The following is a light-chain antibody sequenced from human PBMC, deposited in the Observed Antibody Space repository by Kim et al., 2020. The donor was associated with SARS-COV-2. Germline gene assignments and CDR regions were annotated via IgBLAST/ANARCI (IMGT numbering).Light chain of an antibody. Sequence: APGKTARITWGGNNMGSKSVHWYQQKPGQAPAVVVFDDSDRPSGIPERFSGSKSGNTASLTISRVEAGDEADYYCQVWDVTVDHVIFGGGTQLTVL. CDR3: QVWDVTVDHVI. J-gene: IGLJ2*01. CDR1: NMGSKS. CDR2: DDS. V-gene: IGLV3-21*03.